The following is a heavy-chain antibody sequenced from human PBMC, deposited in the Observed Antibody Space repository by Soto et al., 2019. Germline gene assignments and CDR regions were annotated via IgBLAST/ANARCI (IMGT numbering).Heavy chain of an antibody. J-gene: IGHJ3*02. CDR3: ASDPPHNWGSRRDAFDI. CDR1: GYTGTSYA. CDR2: INAGNGNT. Sequence: ASVKVSCKASGYTGTSYAMHWGRQAPGQRLERMGWINAGNGNTKYSQKFQGRVTITRDTSASTAYMELSSLRSEDTAVYYCASDPPHNWGSRRDAFDIWGQGTMVHVSS. V-gene: IGHV1-3*01. D-gene: IGHD7-27*01.